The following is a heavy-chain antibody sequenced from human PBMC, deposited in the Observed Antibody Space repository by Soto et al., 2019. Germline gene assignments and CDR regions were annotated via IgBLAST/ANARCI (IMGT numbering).Heavy chain of an antibody. Sequence: GGSLRLSCAASGFTFSSYAMSWVRQAPGKGLEWVSAISGSGGSTYYADSVKGRFTISRENSKNTLYLQMNSLRAEDTAVYYCAKDLWYSIAALGNWFDPWGQGTLVTVSS. D-gene: IGHD6-6*01. J-gene: IGHJ5*02. V-gene: IGHV3-23*01. CDR3: AKDLWYSIAALGNWFDP. CDR2: ISGSGGST. CDR1: GFTFSSYA.